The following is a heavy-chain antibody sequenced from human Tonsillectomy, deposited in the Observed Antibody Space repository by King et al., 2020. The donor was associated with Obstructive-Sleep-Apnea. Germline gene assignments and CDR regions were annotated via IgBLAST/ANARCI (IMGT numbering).Heavy chain of an antibody. CDR1: GFSFTSYC. D-gene: IGHD2-2*01. CDR2: IKQDGSER. CDR3: AVSRTFDY. V-gene: IGHV3-7*03. Sequence: QLVQSGGGLVQPGGSLILSCAASGFSFTSYCMSWVRQAPGKGLEWVANIKQDGSERYYVDSVKGRFTISRDNAKNSLYLQMNSLRAGDTSVYYCAVSRTFDYWGQGTLVTVSS. J-gene: IGHJ4*02.